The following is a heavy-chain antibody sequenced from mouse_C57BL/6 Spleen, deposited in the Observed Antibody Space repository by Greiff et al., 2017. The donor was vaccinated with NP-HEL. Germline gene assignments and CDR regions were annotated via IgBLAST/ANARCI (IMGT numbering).Heavy chain of an antibody. J-gene: IGHJ1*03. D-gene: IGHD4-1*01. CDR2: IDPSDSYT. V-gene: IGHV1-69*01. Sequence: VQLQQSGAELVMPGASVKLSCKASGYTFTSYWMHWVKQRPGQGLEWIGEIDPSDSYTNYNQKFKGKSTLTVDKSSSTVYMQLSSLTSEDAAVYYCAKQTGYWYFDVWGTGTTVTVSS. CDR1: GYTFTSYW. CDR3: AKQTGYWYFDV.